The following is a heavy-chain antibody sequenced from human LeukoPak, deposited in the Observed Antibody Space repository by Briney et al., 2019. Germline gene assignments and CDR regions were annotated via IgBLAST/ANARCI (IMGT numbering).Heavy chain of an antibody. V-gene: IGHV1-8*01. CDR2: MNPKSGNT. CDR1: GYTFTNYD. D-gene: IGHD2-2*01. CDR3: ARVWCSSTNCLNGWFDP. Sequence: ASVKVSCKASGYTFTNYDINWVRQAAGQGLEWMGWMNPKSGNTGYAQKFQGRVTMTRNTSINTAYMELSSLTSEDTAVYYCARVWCSSTNCLNGWFDPWGQGTLVTVSS. J-gene: IGHJ5*02.